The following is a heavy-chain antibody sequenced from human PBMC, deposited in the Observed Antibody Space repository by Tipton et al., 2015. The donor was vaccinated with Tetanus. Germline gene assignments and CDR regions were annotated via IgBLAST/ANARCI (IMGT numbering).Heavy chain of an antibody. Sequence: TLSLTCAVSGGSFTDCYWGWVRQPPGRGLEWIGEINHSGTTYYNASLKSRLTMSVDTSEQHLSLNLNSVTASDTAMYYCARRRYTWNRGGFDLWGQGTMVTVSS. CDR2: INHSGTT. D-gene: IGHD1-20*01. V-gene: IGHV4-34*01. J-gene: IGHJ3*01. CDR1: GGSFTDCY. CDR3: ARRRYTWNRGGFDL.